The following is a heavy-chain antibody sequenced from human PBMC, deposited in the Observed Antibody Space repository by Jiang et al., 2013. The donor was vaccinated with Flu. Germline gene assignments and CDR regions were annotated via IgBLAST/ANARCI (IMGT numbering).Heavy chain of an antibody. CDR3: ALSIYCSGGSCPFDY. D-gene: IGHD2-15*01. V-gene: IGHV5-51*01. CDR2: IYPGDSDT. Sequence: QLLESGAEVKKPGESLKISCKGSGYSFTSYWIGWVRQMPGKGLEWMGIIYPGDSDTRYSPSFQGQVTISADKSISTAYLQWSSLKASDTAMYYCALSIYCSGGSCPFDYWGQGTLVTVSS. CDR1: GYSFTSYW. J-gene: IGHJ4*02.